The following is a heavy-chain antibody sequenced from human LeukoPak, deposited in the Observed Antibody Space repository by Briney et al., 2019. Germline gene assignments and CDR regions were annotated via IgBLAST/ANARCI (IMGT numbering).Heavy chain of an antibody. V-gene: IGHV1-18*01. CDR3: ARDKISGYYDFWSENWFDR. CDR1: GYTFTSYG. CDR2: ISAYNGNT. D-gene: IGHD3-3*01. Sequence: ASVKVSCKASGYTFTSYGISWVRQAPGQGLEWMGWISAYNGNTNYAQKLQGRVTMTTDTSTSTAYMELRSLRSDDTAVYYCARDKISGYYDFWSENWFDRWGQGTLVTVSS. J-gene: IGHJ5*02.